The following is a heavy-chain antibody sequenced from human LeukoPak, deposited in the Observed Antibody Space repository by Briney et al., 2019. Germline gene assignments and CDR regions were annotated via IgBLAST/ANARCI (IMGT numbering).Heavy chain of an antibody. CDR2: ISYDGSKK. CDR1: GFTFSTYA. CDR3: ARELLGAFDY. Sequence: GGSLRLSCAASGFTFSTYAMHWVRQALGKGLEWVAVISYDGSKKYYADSVKGRFTISRDNSKNSLYLQMNSLRAEDTAVYYCARELLGAFDYWGQGTLVTVSS. D-gene: IGHD7-27*01. V-gene: IGHV3-30-3*01. J-gene: IGHJ4*02.